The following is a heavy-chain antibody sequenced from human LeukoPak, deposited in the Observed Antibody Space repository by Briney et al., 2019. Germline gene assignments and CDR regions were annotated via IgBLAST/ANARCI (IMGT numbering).Heavy chain of an antibody. D-gene: IGHD2-21*02. CDR3: AISPPVPSYCGGDCYPRFDY. CDR2: IYPGDSET. V-gene: IGHV5-51*01. Sequence: GESLKISCKGSGSSFSSNWIAWVRQMPGKGLEWMGIIYPGDSETRYSPSFQGQVTISADKSISTAYLQWSSLKASDTAMYFCAISPPVPSYCGGDCYPRFDYWGQGTLVTVSS. CDR1: GSSFSSNW. J-gene: IGHJ4*02.